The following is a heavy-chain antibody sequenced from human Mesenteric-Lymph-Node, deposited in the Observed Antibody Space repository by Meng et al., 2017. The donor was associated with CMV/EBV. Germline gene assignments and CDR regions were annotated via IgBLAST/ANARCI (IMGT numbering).Heavy chain of an antibody. CDR2: FSAYNGHT. CDR3: ARTQGTIYQYYFDY. CDR1: CYTFPHYG. D-gene: IGHD3-9*01. J-gene: IGHJ4*02. Sequence: KAYCYTFPHYGITWVRQVPGHELEWMGWFSAYNGHTIYEHKVQSSVPMSTDTTTTTAYIELRSLRSDVTAVYYCARTQGTIYQYYFDYWGQGTLVTVSS. V-gene: IGHV1-18*04.